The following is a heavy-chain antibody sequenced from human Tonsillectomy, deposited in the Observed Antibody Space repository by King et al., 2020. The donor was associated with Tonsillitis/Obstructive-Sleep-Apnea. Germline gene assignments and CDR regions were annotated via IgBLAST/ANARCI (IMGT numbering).Heavy chain of an antibody. Sequence: VQLVESGAEVKKPGSSVKVSCTASGGTFSSYAISWVRQAPGQGLEWMGRIIPILGIANYAQKFQGRVTITADKSTSTAYMELSSLRSEDTTVYYCARDRSVVPAAIRDWYFDLWGRGTLVTVSS. CDR2: IIPILGIA. V-gene: IGHV1-69*09. CDR1: GGTFSSYA. CDR3: ARDRSVVPAAIRDWYFDL. D-gene: IGHD2-2*02. J-gene: IGHJ2*01.